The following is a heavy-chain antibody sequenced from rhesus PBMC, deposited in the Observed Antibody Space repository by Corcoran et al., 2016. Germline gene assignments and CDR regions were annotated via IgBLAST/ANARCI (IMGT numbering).Heavy chain of an antibody. CDR2: IDPSDSDT. J-gene: IGHJ4*01. Sequence: EVQLVQSGAEVKRPGESLKISCKTSGYSFTSYWISWVRQMPGKGLEWMGAIDPSDSDTRYSPSFQVQGTISADKSISTTYLHGSSLKASDSATYYCAKESRSYYFDYWGQGVLVTVSS. CDR3: AKESRSYYFDY. CDR1: GYSFTSYW. V-gene: IGHV5-2*01.